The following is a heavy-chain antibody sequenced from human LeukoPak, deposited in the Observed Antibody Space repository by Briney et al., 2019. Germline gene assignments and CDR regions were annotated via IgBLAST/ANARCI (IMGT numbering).Heavy chain of an antibody. V-gene: IGHV3-21*01. CDR3: ARGRRRDYYGSGSPGWFDP. Sequence: PGWSLRLSCAASGFTFSSYSMNWVRQAPGKGLEWVSSISSSSSYIYYADSVKGRFTISRDNAKNSLYLQMNSLRAEDTAVYYCARGRRRDYYGSGSPGWFDPWGQGTLVTVSS. D-gene: IGHD3-10*01. J-gene: IGHJ5*02. CDR1: GFTFSSYS. CDR2: ISSSSSYI.